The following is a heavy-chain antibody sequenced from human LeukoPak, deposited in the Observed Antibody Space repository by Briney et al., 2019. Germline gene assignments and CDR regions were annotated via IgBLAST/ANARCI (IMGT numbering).Heavy chain of an antibody. CDR2: ISYDGSNK. V-gene: IGHV3-30*03. J-gene: IGHJ2*01. D-gene: IGHD3-16*01. CDR1: GFIFSSHG. CDR3: ASPFIDL. Sequence: PGGSLRLSCAASGFIFSSHGMHWVRQAPGKGLDWVAVISYDGSNKYYEDSVKGRFTISRDNSKNTVYLQMNSLRAEDTAVYYCASPFIDLWGRGTLVTVSS.